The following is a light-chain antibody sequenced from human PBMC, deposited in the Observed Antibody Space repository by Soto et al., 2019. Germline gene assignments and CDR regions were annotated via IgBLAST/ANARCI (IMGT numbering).Light chain of an antibody. CDR2: GAS. Sequence: EIVLTQSPGTLSLSPGERATLSCRASQSVSSSYLAWYQQKPGQAPRLLIYGASSRATGIPDRFSGSGSRTDFTLTISRLEPEDFAGYYCQQYDSSRTFGPGTKVDIK. CDR1: QSVSSSY. CDR3: QQYDSSRT. J-gene: IGKJ3*01. V-gene: IGKV3-20*01.